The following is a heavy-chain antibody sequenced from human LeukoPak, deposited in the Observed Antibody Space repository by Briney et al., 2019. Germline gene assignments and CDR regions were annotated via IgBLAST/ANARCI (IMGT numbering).Heavy chain of an antibody. CDR1: GFTFDDYA. D-gene: IGHD6-6*01. V-gene: IGHV3-43*02. J-gene: IGHJ4*02. Sequence: GGSLRLSCAASGFTFDDYAMHWVRQAPGKGLEWVSLISGDGGSTYYADSVKGRFTISRDNSKNSLYLQMNSLRTEDTALYYCAQGIAARRIGRGYFDYWGQGTLVTVSS. CDR2: ISGDGGST. CDR3: AQGIAARRIGRGYFDY.